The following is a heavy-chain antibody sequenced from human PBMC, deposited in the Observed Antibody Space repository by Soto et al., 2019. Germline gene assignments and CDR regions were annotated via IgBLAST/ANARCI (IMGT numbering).Heavy chain of an antibody. CDR2: FYHSGST. CDR1: GHSISSGYS. CDR3: ARREYYGSGNSFDY. V-gene: IGHV4-38-2*01. D-gene: IGHD3-10*01. Sequence: PSETLSLTCAFSGHSISSGYSWGWIRQPPGKGLEWSGSFYHSGSTYYNPSLKSRVTISVDTSKNQFSLKLSSVTAADTPVYYCARREYYGSGNSFDYWGQGTLVTVSS. J-gene: IGHJ4*02.